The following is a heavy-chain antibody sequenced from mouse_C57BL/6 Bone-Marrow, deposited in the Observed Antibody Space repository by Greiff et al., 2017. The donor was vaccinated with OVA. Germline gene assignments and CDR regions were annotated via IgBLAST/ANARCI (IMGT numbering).Heavy chain of an antibody. CDR1: GYSFTDYN. CDR2: VNPNYGTT. Sequence: EVQLVESGPELVKPGASVKISCKASGYSFTDYNMNWVKQSNGKSLEWIGVVNPNYGTTSYNQKFKGKATLTVDQSSSTAYMQLNSLTSEDSAVYYCAIHYYGSSYEDYYAMDYWGQGTSVTVSS. V-gene: IGHV1-39*01. D-gene: IGHD1-1*01. J-gene: IGHJ4*01. CDR3: AIHYYGSSYEDYYAMDY.